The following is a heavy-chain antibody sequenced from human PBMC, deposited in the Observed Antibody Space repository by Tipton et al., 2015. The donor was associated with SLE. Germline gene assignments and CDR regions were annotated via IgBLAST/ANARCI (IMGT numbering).Heavy chain of an antibody. CDR2: IYPGDSDT. CDR1: EYIFTNYW. D-gene: IGHD5-12*01. V-gene: IGHV5-51*01. J-gene: IGHJ4*02. Sequence: QLVQSGAEVKKPGESLKISCKGSEYIFTNYWIAWVRQMPGKGLEWMGIIYPGDSDTRYSPSFQGQVTLSGDKSIGTAYLQWGSLKASDTAMYYCARGNSGYDYRSFDYWGQGTLVTVSS. CDR3: ARGNSGYDYRSFDY.